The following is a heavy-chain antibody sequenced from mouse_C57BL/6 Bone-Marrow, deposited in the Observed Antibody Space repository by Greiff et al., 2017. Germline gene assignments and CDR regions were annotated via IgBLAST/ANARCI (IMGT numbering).Heavy chain of an antibody. CDR1: GYTFTSYW. Sequence: VQLQQPGAELVKPGASVKLSCKASGYTFTSYWMHWVKQRPGQGLEWIGMIHPNRGSTNYNEKFKSKATLTVDKSSSTAYMQLSSLTSEDSAVYDWARKGWLLSFDYWGQGTTLTVSS. J-gene: IGHJ2*01. CDR3: ARKGWLLSFDY. CDR2: IHPNRGST. V-gene: IGHV1-64*01. D-gene: IGHD2-3*01.